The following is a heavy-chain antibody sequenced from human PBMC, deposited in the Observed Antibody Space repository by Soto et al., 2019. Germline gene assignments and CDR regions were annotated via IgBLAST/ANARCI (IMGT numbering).Heavy chain of an antibody. CDR1: GGSISSYY. V-gene: IGHV4-59*01. CDR2: IYYSGST. D-gene: IGHD1-1*01. J-gene: IGHJ4*02. CDR3: ARAHWNYLDY. Sequence: QVQLQESGPGLVKPSETLSLTCTVSGGSISSYYWSWIRQPPGKGLEWIGYIYYSGSTNYNPSLKXXVXTXXDTSKNQFSLKLSSVTAADTAVYYCARAHWNYLDYWGQGTLVTVSS.